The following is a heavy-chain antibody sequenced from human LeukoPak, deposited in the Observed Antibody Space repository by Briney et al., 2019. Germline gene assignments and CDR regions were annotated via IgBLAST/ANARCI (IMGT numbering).Heavy chain of an antibody. J-gene: IGHJ4*02. CDR3: ARVRGYSGYDAYDY. V-gene: IGHV3-7*01. CDR2: IKQDGSEK. D-gene: IGHD5-12*01. CDR1: GFTFSSCW. Sequence: GGSLRLSCAASGFTFSSCWMSWVRQAPGKGLEWVANIKQDGSEKYYVDSVKGRFTISRDNAKNSLYLQMNSLRAEDTAVYYCARVRGYSGYDAYDYWGQGTLVTVSS.